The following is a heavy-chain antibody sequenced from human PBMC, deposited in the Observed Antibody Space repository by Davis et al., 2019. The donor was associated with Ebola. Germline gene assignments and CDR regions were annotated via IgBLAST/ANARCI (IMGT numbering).Heavy chain of an antibody. V-gene: IGHV4-34*01. Sequence: MPGGSLRLSCDVSGGSLSGHYWSWIRQPPGKGLEWIGEINHSGNTDYNPSLQSRVTISVDTSKNAFSLKMTSVTAADTAMYYCASGVFGVTYYFDHWGQGALVTVSS. J-gene: IGHJ4*02. CDR2: INHSGNT. CDR1: GGSLSGHY. D-gene: IGHD3-3*01. CDR3: ASGVFGVTYYFDH.